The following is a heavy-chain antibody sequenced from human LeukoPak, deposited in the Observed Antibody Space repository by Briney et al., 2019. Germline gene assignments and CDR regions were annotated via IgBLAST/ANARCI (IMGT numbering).Heavy chain of an antibody. D-gene: IGHD2-2*01. CDR2: IYSGGDR. Sequence: GSLRLSCAASGFTFSNFAIHWVRQAPGKGLDWVSLIYSGGDRYYADSVKGRFTISRDTSKNTLDLQMNSLRPEDTAVYYCARSTYCSSTSCPFDYWGQGTLVTVSS. V-gene: IGHV3-53*01. J-gene: IGHJ4*02. CDR1: GFTFSNFA. CDR3: ARSTYCSSTSCPFDY.